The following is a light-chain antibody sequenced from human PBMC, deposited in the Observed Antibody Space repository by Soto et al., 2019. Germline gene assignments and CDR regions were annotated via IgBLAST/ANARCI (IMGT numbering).Light chain of an antibody. Sequence: EIVLTQSPATLSSFPGDRVTLSCRASQYINTRLAWYQHRPGQAPRLLIYDASNRAAGVPVRFSGSGSGTDFTLTISSVEPDDFAVYYCQQRSNWPPITFGQGTRLEIK. CDR2: DAS. CDR1: QYINTR. V-gene: IGKV3-11*01. CDR3: QQRSNWPPIT. J-gene: IGKJ5*01.